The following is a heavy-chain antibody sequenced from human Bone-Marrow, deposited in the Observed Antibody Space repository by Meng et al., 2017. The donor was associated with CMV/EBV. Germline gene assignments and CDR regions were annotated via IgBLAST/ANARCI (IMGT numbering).Heavy chain of an antibody. CDR2: IYHSGST. J-gene: IGHJ4*02. V-gene: IGHV4-4*02. CDR3: ARGVATRLRFLEGPRWYYFDY. Sequence: SNWWSWVRKPQGKGLEWIGEIYHSGSTNYNPSLKSRVTISVDKSKNQFSLKLSSVTAADTAVYYCARGVATRLRFLEGPRWYYFDYWGQGTLVTVSS. D-gene: IGHD3-3*01. CDR1: SNW.